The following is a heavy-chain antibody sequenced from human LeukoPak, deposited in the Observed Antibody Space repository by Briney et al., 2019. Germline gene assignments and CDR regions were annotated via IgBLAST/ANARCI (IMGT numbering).Heavy chain of an antibody. Sequence: PSETLSLTCTVSGGAISSSSYFWGWIRQPPGKGLEWIGTIYYTGSTYYNPSLKSRVTISVDTSKNQFSLKLSSVTAADTAVYYCARGGGTNIYNWFDPWGQGTLVTVSS. V-gene: IGHV4-39*01. CDR3: ARGGGTNIYNWFDP. D-gene: IGHD2-15*01. CDR1: GGAISSSSYF. CDR2: IYYTGST. J-gene: IGHJ5*02.